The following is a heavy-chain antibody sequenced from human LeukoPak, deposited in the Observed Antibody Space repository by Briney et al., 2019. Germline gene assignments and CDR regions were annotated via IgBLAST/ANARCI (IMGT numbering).Heavy chain of an antibody. CDR1: GGSICSYY. CDR3: ARGGYGDYVMAY. Sequence: SETLSLTCTVSGGSICSYYWSWIRQPPGKGLEWIGHISYSGSTNYNPSLKSRVTISVDTSKNQFSLKLSSVTAADTAVYYCARGGYGDYVMAYWGQGTLVTVSS. D-gene: IGHD4-17*01. V-gene: IGHV4-59*01. J-gene: IGHJ4*02. CDR2: ISYSGST.